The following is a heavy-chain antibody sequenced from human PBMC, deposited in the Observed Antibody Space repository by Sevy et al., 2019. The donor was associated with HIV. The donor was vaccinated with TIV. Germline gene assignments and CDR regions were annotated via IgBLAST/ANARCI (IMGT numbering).Heavy chain of an antibody. D-gene: IGHD4-17*01. CDR1: GFSFSTYG. V-gene: IGHV3-30*03. CDR2: ISYDASNT. CDR3: ARDLEFYDYGDYGPAFMPDY. J-gene: IGHJ4*02. Sequence: GGSLGLSCEASGFSFSTYGMHWVRQAPGKGLEWVAVISYDASNTYYADSVKGRVTISRDNSKNTLYLQMESLRAEDTAVYYCARDLEFYDYGDYGPAFMPDYWGQGTLVTVSS.